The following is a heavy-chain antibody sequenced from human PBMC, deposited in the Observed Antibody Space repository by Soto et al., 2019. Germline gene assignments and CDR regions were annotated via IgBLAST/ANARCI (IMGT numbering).Heavy chain of an antibody. D-gene: IGHD2-15*01. V-gene: IGHV1-24*01. Sequence: ASVKVSCKVSGYTLSEVAIHWVRQTPGKGLEWMGGFDPENDETSYAQNFQGRVTLTEDTSTDTAYLELRSLRSEDTAIYYCTIAAYCSGVTCYSDYNWFDPWGQGTLVTVSS. J-gene: IGHJ5*02. CDR3: TIAAYCSGVTCYSDYNWFDP. CDR2: FDPENDET. CDR1: GYTLSEVA.